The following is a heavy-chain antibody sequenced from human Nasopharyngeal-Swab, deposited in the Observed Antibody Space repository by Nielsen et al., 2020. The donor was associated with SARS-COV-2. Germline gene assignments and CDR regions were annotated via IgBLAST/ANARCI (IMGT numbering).Heavy chain of an antibody. D-gene: IGHD3-3*01. CDR1: GGSISGYY. V-gene: IGHV4-34*01. CDR2: INHSGST. CDR3: AREKSDFWSGYLRGAFDI. Sequence: SETLSLTRTVSGGSISGYYWSWIRQPPGKGLEWIGEINHSGSTNYNPSLKSRVTISVDTSKNQFSLKLSSVTAADTAVYYCAREKSDFWSGYLRGAFDIWGQGTMVTVSS. J-gene: IGHJ3*02.